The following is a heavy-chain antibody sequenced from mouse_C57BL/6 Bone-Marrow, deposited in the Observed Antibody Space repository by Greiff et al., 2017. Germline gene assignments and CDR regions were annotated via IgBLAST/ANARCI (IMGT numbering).Heavy chain of an antibody. J-gene: IGHJ3*01. Sequence: VQLQQSGAELVRPGASVTLSCTASGFNIKDDYMHWVKQRPEQGLEWIGWIDPENGDTEYASQFQGKATKTADTSSNTAYLQLSSLTSEDTAVYYCTTTLRPCAYWGQGTLVTVSA. CDR1: GFNIKDDY. CDR2: IDPENGDT. CDR3: TTTLRPCAY. D-gene: IGHD1-1*01. V-gene: IGHV14-4*01.